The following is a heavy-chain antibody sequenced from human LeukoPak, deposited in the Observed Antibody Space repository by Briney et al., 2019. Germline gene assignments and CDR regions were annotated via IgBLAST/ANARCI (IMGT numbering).Heavy chain of an antibody. CDR3: ARGPSSITIFGVARSGAFDI. D-gene: IGHD3-3*01. CDR2: INHSGST. Sequence: PSETLSLTCAVYGGSFSGYYWSWIRQPPGKGLEWIGEINHSGSTNYNPSLKSRVTISVDTSKNQFSLKLSSVTAAHTAVYYCARGPSSITIFGVARSGAFDIWGQGTMVTVSS. J-gene: IGHJ3*02. V-gene: IGHV4-34*01. CDR1: GGSFSGYY.